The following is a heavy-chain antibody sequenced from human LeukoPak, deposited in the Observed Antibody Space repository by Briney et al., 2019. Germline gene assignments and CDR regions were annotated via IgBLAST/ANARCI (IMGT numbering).Heavy chain of an antibody. CDR2: ISNSGGRT. CDR1: GFIFSNYA. D-gene: IGHD3-10*01. V-gene: IGHV3-23*01. CDR3: GKLFYSSGMYHFDY. Sequence: GGSLRLSCATSGFIFSNYAMSWVRQAPGKGLEWVSGISNSGGRTDYADSVKGRFTISRDNSKNTLYLQMNSLRAEDTAVFYCGKLFYSSGMYHFDYWGQGTLVTVSS. J-gene: IGHJ4*02.